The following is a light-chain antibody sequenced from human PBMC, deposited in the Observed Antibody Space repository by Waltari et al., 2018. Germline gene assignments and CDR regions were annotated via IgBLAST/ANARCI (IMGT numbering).Light chain of an antibody. V-gene: IGKV3-11*01. CDR2: DAS. CDR1: EDVSIY. J-gene: IGKJ4*01. Sequence: ETVLTQSPATLSLSPGERATLSCRASEDVSIYLAWYQQKPDQAPRLLIYDASNRATGIPARCSGSGSGTDFTLTISSLEPEDFALYYCQQRRNWPPLTFGGGTKVE. CDR3: QQRRNWPPLT.